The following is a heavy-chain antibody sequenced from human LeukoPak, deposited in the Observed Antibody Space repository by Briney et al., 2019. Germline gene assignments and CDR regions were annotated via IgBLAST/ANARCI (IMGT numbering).Heavy chain of an antibody. V-gene: IGHV4-59*08. J-gene: IGHJ6*02. Sequence: SETLSLTCTVSGDSISNSYWSWIRRPPGKGLEWIGYLHYSGRTNYNPSLESRLTISVDTARSQFSLKLTSVTAADTAVYYCARLRPLERVSSYYYHAMDVWGQGTTVTVSS. D-gene: IGHD3-3*01. CDR2: LHYSGRT. CDR1: GDSISNSY. CDR3: ARLRPLERVSSYYYHAMDV.